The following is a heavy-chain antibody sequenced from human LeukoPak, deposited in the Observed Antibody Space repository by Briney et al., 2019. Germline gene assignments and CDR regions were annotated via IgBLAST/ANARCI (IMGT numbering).Heavy chain of an antibody. V-gene: IGHV1-18*01. J-gene: IGHJ3*02. CDR1: GYNFRNYV. Sequence: ASVKVSCKASGYNFRNYVIGWVRQAPSQGLEWMGWITAGNGNTNYAQKVQGRVTMTTDTSTSTAYMELRSLRSDDTAVYFCARDSARGYSYGYNPFDIWGQGTMVTVSS. CDR2: ITAGNGNT. CDR3: ARDSARGYSYGYNPFDI. D-gene: IGHD5-18*01.